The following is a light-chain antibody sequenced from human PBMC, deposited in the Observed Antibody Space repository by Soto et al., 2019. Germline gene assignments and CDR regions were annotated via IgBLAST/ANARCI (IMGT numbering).Light chain of an antibody. J-gene: IGKJ1*01. CDR1: QSISSY. CDR3: QQSYSTPRT. Sequence: DIQMPQSPSSLSASVGDRFTITCRASQSISSYLNWYQQKPGKAPKDLIYAASSLQSGVPSRFSGSGSGTDFTLTISSLQPEDFATYYCQQSYSTPRTCGQGTKVDVK. V-gene: IGKV1-39*01. CDR2: AAS.